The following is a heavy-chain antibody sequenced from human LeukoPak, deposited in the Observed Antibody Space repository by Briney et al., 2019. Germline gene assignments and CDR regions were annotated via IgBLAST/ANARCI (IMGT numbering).Heavy chain of an antibody. CDR2: IIPILGIA. V-gene: IGHV1-69*04. J-gene: IGHJ3*02. Sequence: ASVKVSCKASGYTFTSYAMNWVRQAPGQGLEWMGRIIPILGIANYAQKFQGRVTITADKSTSTAYMELSSLRSEDTAVYYCATRSPPLRNAFDIWGQGTMVTASS. CDR1: GYTFTSYA. CDR3: ATRSPPLRNAFDI. D-gene: IGHD5-12*01.